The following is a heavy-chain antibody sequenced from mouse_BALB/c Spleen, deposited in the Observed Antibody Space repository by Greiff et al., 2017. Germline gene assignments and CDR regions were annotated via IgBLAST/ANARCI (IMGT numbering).Heavy chain of an antibody. CDR3: ARDSNWERGFDY. Sequence: EVMLVESGGGLVKPGGSLKLSCAASGFTFSDYYMYWVRQTPEKRLEWVATISDGGSYTYYPDSVKGRFTISRDNAKNNLYLQMSSLKSEDTAMYYCARDSNWERGFDYWGQGTTLTVSS. V-gene: IGHV5-4*02. CDR2: ISDGGSYT. CDR1: GFTFSDYY. D-gene: IGHD4-1*01. J-gene: IGHJ2*01.